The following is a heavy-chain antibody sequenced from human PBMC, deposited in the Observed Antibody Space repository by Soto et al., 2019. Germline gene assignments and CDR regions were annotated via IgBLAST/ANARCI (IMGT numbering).Heavy chain of an antibody. J-gene: IGHJ4*02. CDR3: AKGGSWDGGGGES. V-gene: IGHV1-69*18. D-gene: IGHD3-16*01. CDR2: IIPVFRTS. CDR1: GVTFSSYA. Sequence: QVQLVQSGAELKKPGSSVKVSCSASGVTFSSYAFTWVRQAPGQGLEWMGNIIPVFRTSNYAQGFQGRLTISADESTNTIYMELSSLRSEDTAVYFCAKGGSWDGGGGESWGQGTLVIVSS.